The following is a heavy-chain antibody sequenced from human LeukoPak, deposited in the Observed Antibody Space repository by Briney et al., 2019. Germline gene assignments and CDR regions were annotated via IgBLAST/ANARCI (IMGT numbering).Heavy chain of an antibody. CDR2: IIPIFGTA. CDR3: ARVFHDSSGYYPYYFDY. CDR1: GGTFSSYA. Sequence: SVKVSCKASGGTFSSYAISWVRQAPGQGLEWMGGIIPIFGTANYAQKFQGRVTITADESTSTAYMELSSLRSEDTAVYYCARVFHDSSGYYPYYFDYWGQGTLVPVSS. D-gene: IGHD3-22*01. J-gene: IGHJ4*02. V-gene: IGHV1-69*13.